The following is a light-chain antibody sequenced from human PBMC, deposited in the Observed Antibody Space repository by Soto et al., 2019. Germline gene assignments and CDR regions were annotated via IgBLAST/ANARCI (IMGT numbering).Light chain of an antibody. J-gene: IGKJ1*01. CDR2: GTS. CDR3: QQYGSWT. CDR1: QTISSNH. Sequence: EIVLTQSPGTLSVSPGERATLSCRASQTISSNHLAWYQQKPGQAPSLLIYGTSSRATGIPDRFSGSGSGTDFILTISRLEPEDSAIYYCQQYGSWTFGQGTKVEI. V-gene: IGKV3-20*01.